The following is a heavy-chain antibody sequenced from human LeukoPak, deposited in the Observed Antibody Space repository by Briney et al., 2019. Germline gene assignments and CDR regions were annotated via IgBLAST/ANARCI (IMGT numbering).Heavy chain of an antibody. CDR3: ASELRDYGMDV. Sequence: GGSLRLSCAASGFTFSSYALSWVRQAPGKGLEWVSALSGSGGSTYYADSVKGRFTISRDNSKNMLYLQMNSLRAEDTAVYNCASELRDYGMDVWGQGTTVTVSS. CDR2: LSGSGGST. J-gene: IGHJ6*02. D-gene: IGHD1-26*01. CDR1: GFTFSSYA. V-gene: IGHV3-23*01.